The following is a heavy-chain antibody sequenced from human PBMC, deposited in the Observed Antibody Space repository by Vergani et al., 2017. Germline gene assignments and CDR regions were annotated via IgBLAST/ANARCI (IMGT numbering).Heavy chain of an antibody. D-gene: IGHD1-26*01. V-gene: IGHV4-34*01. Sequence: QVQLQQWGAGLLKPSETLSLTCAVYGGSFSGYYWSWIRQPPGKGLEWIGEINHSGSTNYNPSLKSRVTISVDTSKNQFSLKLSSVTAADTAVYNCARGCATKMIDYWGQGTLVTVSS. CDR1: GGSFSGYY. J-gene: IGHJ4*02. CDR2: INHSGST. CDR3: ARGCATKMIDY.